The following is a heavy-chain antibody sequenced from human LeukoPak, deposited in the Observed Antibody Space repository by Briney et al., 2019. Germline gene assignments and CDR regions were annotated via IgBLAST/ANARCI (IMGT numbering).Heavy chain of an antibody. D-gene: IGHD5/OR15-5a*01. J-gene: IGHJ4*02. V-gene: IGHV4-38-2*01. CDR3: ARVSVEGVDY. CDR1: CYSISSGYY. CDR2: IYHSGST. Sequence: PSETLSLTCAVSCYSISSGYYWGWIRQPPGKGLEWIGCIYHSGSTYYNPSLKSRVTISVDTSKNQFSLKLSSVTAADTAVYYCARVSVEGVDYWGQGTLVTVSS.